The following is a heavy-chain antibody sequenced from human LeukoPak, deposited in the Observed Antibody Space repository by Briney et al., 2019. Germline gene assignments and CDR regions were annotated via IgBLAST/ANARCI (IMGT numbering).Heavy chain of an antibody. CDR1: GYTFTSYH. Sequence: GASVKVSCKXSGYTFTSYHINWVRQATGQGLEWMGWMSPNSGDTGFAQKFQGRVTMTRNTSITTAYMELSSLRSDDTAIYYCARGVAAGYDYWGQGTLVTVSS. J-gene: IGHJ4*02. D-gene: IGHD6-13*01. CDR2: MSPNSGDT. CDR3: ARGVAAGYDY. V-gene: IGHV1-8*01.